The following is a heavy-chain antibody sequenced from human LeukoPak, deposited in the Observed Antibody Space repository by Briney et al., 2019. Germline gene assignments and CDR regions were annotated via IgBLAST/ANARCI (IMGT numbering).Heavy chain of an antibody. J-gene: IGHJ5*02. CDR1: GFTFSSYS. CDR3: ARESYYDFWSGSPHNWFDP. CDR2: ISSSSSTI. Sequence: GGSLRLSCAASGFTFSSYSMNWVRQAPGKGLEWVSYISSSSSTIYYADSVKGRFTISRDNAKNSLYLQMSSLRAEDTAVYYCARESYYDFWSGSPHNWFDPWGQGTLVTVSS. V-gene: IGHV3-48*01. D-gene: IGHD3-3*01.